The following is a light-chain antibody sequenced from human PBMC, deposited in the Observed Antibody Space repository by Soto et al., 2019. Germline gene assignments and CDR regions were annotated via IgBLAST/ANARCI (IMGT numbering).Light chain of an antibody. CDR1: TSNIGAGYD. J-gene: IGLJ1*01. CDR3: QSYDRSLSGLV. CDR2: GNS. V-gene: IGLV1-40*01. Sequence: QSVLTQPPSVSGAPGQRVTISCTGITSNIGAGYDVNWYQQLPGTAPKLLIYGNSNRPSGVPDRFSGSKSGTSASLAITGLQAEDEADYYCQSYDRSLSGLVFGTGTKVTV.